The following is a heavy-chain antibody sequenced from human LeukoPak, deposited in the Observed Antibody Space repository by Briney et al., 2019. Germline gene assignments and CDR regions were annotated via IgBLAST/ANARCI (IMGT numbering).Heavy chain of an antibody. J-gene: IGHJ3*02. CDR2: INPSGGST. V-gene: IGHV1-46*01. Sequence: GASVKVSCKASGYTFTSYYMHWVRQAPGQGLEWMGIINPSGGSTSHAQKFQGRVTMTRDTSTSTVYMELSSLRSEDTAVYYCARNYGSGSYGGAFDIWGQGTMVTVSS. CDR1: GYTFTSYY. CDR3: ARNYGSGSYGGAFDI. D-gene: IGHD3-10*01.